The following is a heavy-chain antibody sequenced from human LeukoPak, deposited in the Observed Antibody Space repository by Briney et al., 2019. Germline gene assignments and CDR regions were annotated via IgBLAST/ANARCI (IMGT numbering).Heavy chain of an antibody. CDR2: IKSKTDGGTT. D-gene: IGHD4-17*01. Sequence: GGSLRLSCAASGFTFSNAWMSWVRQAPGKGLEWVGRIKSKTDGGTTDYAAPVKGRFTISRDDSKNTLYLQMNSLKTEDTAVYYYTTEIYGDYPFDYWGQGTLVTVSP. CDR1: GFTFSNAW. V-gene: IGHV3-15*01. CDR3: TTEIYGDYPFDY. J-gene: IGHJ4*02.